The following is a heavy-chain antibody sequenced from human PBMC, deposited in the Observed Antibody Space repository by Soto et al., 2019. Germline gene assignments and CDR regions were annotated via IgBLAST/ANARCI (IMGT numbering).Heavy chain of an antibody. Sequence: AAVQVSCKASGYTFTGYYMHWVRQAPGQGLEWMGWINPNSGGTNYAQKFQGWVTMTRDTSISTAYMELSRLRSDDTAVYYCARVMVPYGDYRGESCGKGTMVTFYS. CDR3: ARVMVPYGDYRGES. CDR2: INPNSGGT. V-gene: IGHV1-2*04. D-gene: IGHD4-17*01. CDR1: GYTFTGYY. J-gene: IGHJ6*04.